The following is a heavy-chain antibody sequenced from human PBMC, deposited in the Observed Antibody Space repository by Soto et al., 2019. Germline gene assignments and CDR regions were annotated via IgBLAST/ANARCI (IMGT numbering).Heavy chain of an antibody. CDR3: ARVGRELNRWYFDY. CDR2: INAGNGNT. D-gene: IGHD1-26*01. Sequence: QVQLVQSGAEVKKPGASVKVSCKASGYTFTSYAMHWVRQAPGQRLEWMGWINAGNGNTKYSQKFQGRVTITRDTSASTAYMELSSLRSEDTAVYYCARVGRELNRWYFDYWGQGTLVTVSS. J-gene: IGHJ4*02. CDR1: GYTFTSYA. V-gene: IGHV1-3*01.